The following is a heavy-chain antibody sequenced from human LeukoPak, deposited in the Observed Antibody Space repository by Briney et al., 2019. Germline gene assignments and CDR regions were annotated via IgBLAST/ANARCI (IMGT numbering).Heavy chain of an antibody. CDR3: TTELGYCSSTSCPIKRGYFDY. V-gene: IGHV3-15*01. D-gene: IGHD2-2*03. CDR2: IKSKTDGGTT. J-gene: IGHJ4*02. Sequence: PGGSLRLSCAASGFTFSNAWMSWVRQAPGKGLEWVGRIKSKTDGGTTDYAAPVEGRFTISRDDSKNTLYLQMNSLKTEDTAVYYCTTELGYCSSTSCPIKRGYFDYWGQGTLVTVSS. CDR1: GFTFSNAW.